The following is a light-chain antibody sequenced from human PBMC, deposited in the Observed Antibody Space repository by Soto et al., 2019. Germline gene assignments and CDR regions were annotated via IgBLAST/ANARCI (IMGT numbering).Light chain of an antibody. J-gene: IGKJ1*01. CDR3: QQYGSSPRT. V-gene: IGKV3-20*01. CDR2: GVS. CDR1: QSIISRY. Sequence: DSVWSQSPDKKSLSPGERATLSCRASQSIISRYLAWYQHKPGQAPSLLIYGVSNRATGIPERFSGSGSGTDFTLTISRLEPEDFAVYFCQQYGSSPRTFCQGANVAI.